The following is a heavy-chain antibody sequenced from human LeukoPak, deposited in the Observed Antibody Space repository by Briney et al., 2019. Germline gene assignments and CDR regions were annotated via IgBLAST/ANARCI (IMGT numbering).Heavy chain of an antibody. J-gene: IGHJ3*01. D-gene: IGHD2-15*01. Sequence: NPSETLSLTCTVSGGSISSYYWSWIRQPAGKGLEWIGRIYTSEGTNYNPSLKSRVTMSADTSKNQFSLKLSSVTAADTAVYYCAAGGTVRNAFDLWGQGTMVIVSS. CDR2: IYTSEGT. V-gene: IGHV4-4*07. CDR1: GGSISSYY. CDR3: AAGGTVRNAFDL.